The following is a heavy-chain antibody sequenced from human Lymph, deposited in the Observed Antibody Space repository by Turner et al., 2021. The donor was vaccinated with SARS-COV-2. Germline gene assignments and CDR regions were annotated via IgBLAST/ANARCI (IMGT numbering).Heavy chain of an antibody. J-gene: IGHJ4*02. CDR3: ARDIPTTADYFDY. D-gene: IGHD4-17*01. CDR1: GFTFTTYS. Sequence: EVQLVESGGGLVKPGGSLRLSCAASGFTFTTYSMNWVRQAPGKGLEWISSISSSSSYIYYADSAKCRFTCSRDDAKNSLYLQMNSLRSEDTAVYFCARDIPTTADYFDYWGQGTLVTVSS. CDR2: ISSSSSYI. V-gene: IGHV3-21*01.